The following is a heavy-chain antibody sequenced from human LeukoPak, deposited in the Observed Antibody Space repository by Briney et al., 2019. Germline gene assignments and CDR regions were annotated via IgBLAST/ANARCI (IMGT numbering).Heavy chain of an antibody. J-gene: IGHJ4*02. CDR1: GFTSSDHY. CDR3: FRGRLGGTTRYFDY. D-gene: IGHD1-26*01. Sequence: AGSLRLSCAASGFTSSDHYMDRVRLAPGKGLEWVGRLKNKDNSYTTECDVSVQGRFTISRDDAKNSLCRQMNSLKAEDTALYYFFRGRLGGTTRYFDYWGQGALVTVSS. V-gene: IGHV3-72*01. CDR2: LKNKDNSYTT.